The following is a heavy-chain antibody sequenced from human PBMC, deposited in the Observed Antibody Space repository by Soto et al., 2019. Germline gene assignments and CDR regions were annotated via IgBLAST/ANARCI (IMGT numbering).Heavy chain of an antibody. CDR2: ISSSGSTI. CDR3: ARDAYGSVQPPY. Sequence: PGGSLRLSCAASGFTFSDYYMTWIRQAPGKGLEWVSYISSSGSTIYYADSVRGRFTISRDNAKNSLYLQMNSLRAEDTAVYYCARDAYGSVQPPYWGQGTLVTSPQ. J-gene: IGHJ4*02. V-gene: IGHV3-11*01. D-gene: IGHD3-10*01. CDR1: GFTFSDYY.